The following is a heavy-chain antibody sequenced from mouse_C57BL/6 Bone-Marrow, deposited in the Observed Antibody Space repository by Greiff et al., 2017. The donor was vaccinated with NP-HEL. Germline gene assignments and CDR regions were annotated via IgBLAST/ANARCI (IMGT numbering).Heavy chain of an antibody. CDR1: GFNIKDDY. CDR3: TTSITTVVATPN. J-gene: IGHJ2*01. D-gene: IGHD1-1*01. CDR2: IDPENGDT. V-gene: IGHV14-4*01. Sequence: VQLKQSGAELVRPGASVKLSCTASGFNIKDDYMHWVKQRPEQGLEWIGWIDPENGDTEYASKFQGKATITADTSSNTAYLQLSSLTSEDTAVYYCTTSITTVVATPNWGQGTTLTVSS.